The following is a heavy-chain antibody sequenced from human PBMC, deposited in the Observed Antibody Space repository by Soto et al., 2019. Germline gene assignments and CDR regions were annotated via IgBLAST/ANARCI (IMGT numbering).Heavy chain of an antibody. D-gene: IGHD2-21*01. J-gene: IGHJ5*02. Sequence: QVQLVESGGCLVNPGGYLRLSLAKSGFTFSDHYMSWIRQAPGKGLEYVSYISPKGIYRTYEYAVKGRFTISSDNAKNSLYRQVNSLRAENTAVYYCARGGGGGLFDLWGQGTFVTVSS. CDR1: GFTFSDHY. V-gene: IGHV3-11*06. CDR2: ISPKGIYR. CDR3: ARGGGGGLFDL.